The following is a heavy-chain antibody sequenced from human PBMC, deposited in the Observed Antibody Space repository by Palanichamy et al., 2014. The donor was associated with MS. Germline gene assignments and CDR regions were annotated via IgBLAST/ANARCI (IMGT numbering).Heavy chain of an antibody. CDR2: IHGSDGGT. J-gene: IGHJ3*01. CDR1: GFTFSIYA. D-gene: IGHD1-26*01. Sequence: EVHLLESGGGLVQPGGSLRLSCAASGFTFSIYAMTWVRQAPGKGLEWVSTIHGSDGGTYYADSVEGRFTISRDNSKNTLYLQMNSLRAEDTAVYYCAPYRSGSLVWGQGTMVTVSS. V-gene: IGHV3-23*01. CDR3: APYRSGSLV.